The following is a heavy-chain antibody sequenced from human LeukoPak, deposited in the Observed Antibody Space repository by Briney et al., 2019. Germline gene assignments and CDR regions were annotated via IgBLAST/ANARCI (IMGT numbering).Heavy chain of an antibody. V-gene: IGHV1-24*01. D-gene: IGHD3-3*01. CDR3: ARGTRTYYDFWSGVPFDY. Sequence: ASVKVSCKVSGYTLTELSMHWVRQAPGKGLEWMGGFDPEDGETIYAQKFQGRVTMTEDTSTDTAYMELSSLRSEDTAVYYCARGTRTYYDFWSGVPFDYWGQGTLVTVSS. CDR2: FDPEDGET. J-gene: IGHJ4*02. CDR1: GYTLTELS.